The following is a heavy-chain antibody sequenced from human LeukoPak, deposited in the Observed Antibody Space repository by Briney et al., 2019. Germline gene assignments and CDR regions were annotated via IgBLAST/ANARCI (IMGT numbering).Heavy chain of an antibody. Sequence: SQTLSLTCTVSGGSISSGDYYWSWIRQPPGKGLEWIGYIYYSGSTYYNPSLKSRVTMSLDTSKNQFSLKLSSVTAADTAVYYCAREVSRSTWYFDLWGRGTLVTVSS. J-gene: IGHJ2*01. CDR3: AREVSRSTWYFDL. D-gene: IGHD1-26*01. CDR1: GGSISSGDYY. CDR2: IYYSGST. V-gene: IGHV4-30-4*01.